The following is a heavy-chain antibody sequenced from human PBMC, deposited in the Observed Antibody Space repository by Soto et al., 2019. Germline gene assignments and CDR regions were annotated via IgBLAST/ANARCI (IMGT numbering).Heavy chain of an antibody. CDR3: TRVIVVAILYYFEY. CDR1: GFTFGDYA. J-gene: IGHJ4*02. CDR2: IRSEAYGGTT. D-gene: IGHD2-2*02. Sequence: QTGGSLRLSCTASGFTFGDYAMSWVRQAPGKGLEWVGFIRSEAYGGTTEYAVSVKGRFTISRDDFKSVAYLQMNSLKTEDTAVYFCTRVIVVAILYYFEYWGQGSLVTVSS. V-gene: IGHV3-49*04.